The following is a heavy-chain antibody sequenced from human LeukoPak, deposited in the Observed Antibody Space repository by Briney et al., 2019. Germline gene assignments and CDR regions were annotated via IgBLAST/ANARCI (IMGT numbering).Heavy chain of an antibody. Sequence: SGGSLRLXCAASGFTVSSNYMSWVRQAPGKGLEWVSVIYSGGTTYYADSVKGRFTISRDNSKNTLYLQMNSLRAEDTAVYYCARAGSNYLYFDSWGQGTLVTVSS. CDR3: ARAGSNYLYFDS. CDR1: GFTVSSNY. CDR2: IYSGGTT. D-gene: IGHD4-11*01. J-gene: IGHJ4*02. V-gene: IGHV3-53*01.